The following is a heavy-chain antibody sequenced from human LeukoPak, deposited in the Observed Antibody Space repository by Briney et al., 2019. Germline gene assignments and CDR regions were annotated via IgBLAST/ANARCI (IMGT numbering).Heavy chain of an antibody. CDR1: GGSISSSVYY. CDR2: T. CDR3: ARFRHTHDYYVSGSGVLDY. J-gene: IGHJ4*02. Sequence: SSETLSLTCTVSGGSISSSVYYWGWIRQPPGKGLEWIGSTYSNPSLNTRVTISVDTSGYQFSLKMSSVTAADTAVYFCARFRHTHDYYVSGSGVLDYWGQGIRVTVSP. V-gene: IGHV4-39*01. D-gene: IGHD3-10*01.